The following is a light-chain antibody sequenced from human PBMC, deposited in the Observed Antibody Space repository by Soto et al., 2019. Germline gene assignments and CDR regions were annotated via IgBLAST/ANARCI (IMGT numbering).Light chain of an antibody. CDR3: QQTFRTPHT. CDR2: SAS. V-gene: IGKV1-39*01. Sequence: DIQMTQSPASLSASVGDRVTITCRASQTISSYLNWYQQKPGAAPKHLMYSASTLESGVPSRFSGRGFGTDYTLTISTLQPADFAVYYCQQTFRTPHTFGQGTTLAIK. CDR1: QTISSY. J-gene: IGKJ2*01.